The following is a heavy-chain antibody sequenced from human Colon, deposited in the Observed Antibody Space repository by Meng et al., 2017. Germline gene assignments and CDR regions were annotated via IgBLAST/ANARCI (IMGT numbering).Heavy chain of an antibody. D-gene: IGHD2-21*01. J-gene: IGHJ4*02. CDR1: GFTVSSNY. V-gene: IGHV3-53*01. CDR3: ARALYHIVRGYYFDY. CDR2: IYSSGST. Sequence: GESLKISCAASGFTVSSNYISWVRQGPGMGLEWVSTIYSSGSTYYADSVQGRFTISRDSSQNTVFLQMNSLRAEDTAMYYCARALYHIVRGYYFDYWGQGNLVNVAS.